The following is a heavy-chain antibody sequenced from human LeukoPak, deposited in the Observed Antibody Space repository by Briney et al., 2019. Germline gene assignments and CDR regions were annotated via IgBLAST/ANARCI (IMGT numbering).Heavy chain of an antibody. CDR1: EFAFSSFE. J-gene: IGHJ4*02. Sequence: PGGSLRLSCAASEFAFSSFEVNWVRQTPGKGLEWVSYIISSGSRMYYADSVKGRFTISRDNAKNSLYLQMNSLRADDTAVYYCATGMSGGFFGHWGQGTLVTVSS. CDR2: IISSGSRM. D-gene: IGHD3-16*01. V-gene: IGHV3-48*03. CDR3: ATGMSGGFFGH.